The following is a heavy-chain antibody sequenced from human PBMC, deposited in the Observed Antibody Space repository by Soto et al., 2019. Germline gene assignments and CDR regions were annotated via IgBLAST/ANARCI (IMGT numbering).Heavy chain of an antibody. Sequence: GGSLRLSCAASGFTFSTYSMNWVRQAPGKGLEWVSSISGSGNYTHYADFLRGRFTISRDNTKTSLYLQMNSLRAEDTAVYYCAREGINNYNEYYFDSWGQGTVVTVSS. D-gene: IGHD4-4*01. CDR2: ISGSGNYT. CDR3: AREGINNYNEYYFDS. J-gene: IGHJ4*02. CDR1: GFTFSTYS. V-gene: IGHV3-21*01.